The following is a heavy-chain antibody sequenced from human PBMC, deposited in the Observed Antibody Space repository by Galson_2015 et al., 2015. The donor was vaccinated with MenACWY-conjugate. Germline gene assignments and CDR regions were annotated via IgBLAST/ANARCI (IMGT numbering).Heavy chain of an antibody. J-gene: IGHJ6*03. D-gene: IGHD2-21*01. Sequence: SLRLSCAGSAFTLSNAYMSWVRQAPGKGLEWVGRIKSQTDGGKIDYAAPVKGRFTISRDDSKNTLYLQMNSLKIEDTAVYYCTPHNPDSWGGPLFPSSMAVWAKGPRSPSP. CDR1: AFTLSNAY. V-gene: IGHV3-15*01. CDR2: IKSQTDGGKI. CDR3: TPHNPDSWGGPLFPSSMAV.